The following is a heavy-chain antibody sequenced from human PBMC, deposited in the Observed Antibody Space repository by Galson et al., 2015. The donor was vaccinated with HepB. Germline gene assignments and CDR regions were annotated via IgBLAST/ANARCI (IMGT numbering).Heavy chain of an antibody. V-gene: IGHV3-48*03. CDR2: IGTSGTRK. Sequence: SLRLSCAASGFTFSNYVMGWVRQAPGQGLEWLSYIGTSGTRKHYADSVKGRFTVYRDNIKKALYLEMNSLTAEDTAVYYCVRDTLWAAARSFDYWGQGIEVTVSS. J-gene: IGHJ4*02. CDR3: VRDTLWAAARSFDY. D-gene: IGHD3-16*01. CDR1: GFTFSNYV.